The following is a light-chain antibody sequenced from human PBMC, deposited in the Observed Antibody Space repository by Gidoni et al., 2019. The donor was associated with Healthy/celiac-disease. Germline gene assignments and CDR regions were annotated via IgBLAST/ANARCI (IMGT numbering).Light chain of an antibody. Sequence: DIQMTQSPSTRSASVGDRVTITCRASQSISSWLAWYQQKPGKAPKLLIYDASSLDSGVPSRFSGSGSGTEFTLTISSLQPDDFATYYCQQYNSYSYTFGQGTKLEIK. CDR2: DAS. CDR3: QQYNSYSYT. V-gene: IGKV1-5*01. CDR1: QSISSW. J-gene: IGKJ2*01.